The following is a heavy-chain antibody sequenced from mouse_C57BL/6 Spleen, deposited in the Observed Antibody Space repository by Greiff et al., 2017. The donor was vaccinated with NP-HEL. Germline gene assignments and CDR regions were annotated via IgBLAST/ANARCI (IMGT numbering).Heavy chain of an antibody. CDR1: GFTFSDAW. D-gene: IGHD2-1*01. CDR3: TRQAAIYYGNWFAY. CDR2: IRNKANNHAT. Sequence: EVKLMESGGGLVQPGGSMKLSCAASGFTFSDAWMDWVRQSPEKGLEWVAEIRNKANNHATYYAESVKGRFTISRDDSKSSVYLQMNSLRAEDTGIYYCTRQAAIYYGNWFAYWGQGTLVTVSA. J-gene: IGHJ3*01. V-gene: IGHV6-6*01.